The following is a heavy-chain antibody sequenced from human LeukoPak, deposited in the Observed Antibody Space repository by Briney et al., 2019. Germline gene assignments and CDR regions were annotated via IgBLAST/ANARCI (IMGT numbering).Heavy chain of an antibody. CDR2: IYYSGST. CDR3: ARDLGPSRIVVTAKNWFDP. Sequence: PSETLSLTCTVSGGSISSSSYYWGWIRQPPGKGLEWIGSIYYSGSTYYKPSLKSRVTISVDTSKNQFSLKLSSVTAAATAVYYCARDLGPSRIVVTAKNWFDPWGQGTLVTVSS. D-gene: IGHD2-21*02. J-gene: IGHJ5*02. V-gene: IGHV4-39*07. CDR1: GGSISSSSYY.